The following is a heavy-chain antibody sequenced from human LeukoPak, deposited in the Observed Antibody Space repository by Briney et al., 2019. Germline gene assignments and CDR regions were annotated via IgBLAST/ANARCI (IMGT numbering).Heavy chain of an antibody. D-gene: IGHD6-13*01. CDR2: MFYRGNT. J-gene: IGHJ4*02. Sequence: SETLSLTCTVSGDSIRNFYWTWIRQPPGKGLEWIGYMFYRGNTNYTPSLKSRVTISVDTSKDQFSLKMSSVTAADTAMYYCATGIYGTSAAGDYYFNYWGQGTLVTVSS. CDR1: GDSIRNFY. V-gene: IGHV4-59*01. CDR3: ATGIYGTSAAGDYYFNY.